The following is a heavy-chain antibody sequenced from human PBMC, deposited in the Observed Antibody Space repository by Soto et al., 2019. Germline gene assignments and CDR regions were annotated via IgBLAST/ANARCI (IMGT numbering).Heavy chain of an antibody. Sequence: GSLRLSCAASGFTFSSYAMSWVRQAPGKGLEWVSYISGSSSSTYYADSVKGRFTISRDNAKNSLYLQMNSLRAEDTAVYYCARHPERIAQIGWFDPWGQGTLVTVSS. D-gene: IGHD6-13*01. CDR3: ARHPERIAQIGWFDP. J-gene: IGHJ5*02. CDR2: ISGSSSST. CDR1: GFTFSSYA. V-gene: IGHV3-23*01.